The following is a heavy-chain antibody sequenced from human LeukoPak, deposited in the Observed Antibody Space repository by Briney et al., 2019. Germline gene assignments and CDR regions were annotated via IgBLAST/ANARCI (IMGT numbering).Heavy chain of an antibody. CDR1: GGSFSGYY. D-gene: IGHD3-10*01. V-gene: IGHV4-34*01. J-gene: IGHJ4*02. CDR2: INHSGST. CDR3: ARRHYYGSGSYGY. Sequence: SETLSLTCAVYGGSFSGYYWSWIRQPPGKGLEWIGEINHSGSTNYNPSLKSRATISVDTSKNQFSLKLSSVTAADTAVYYCARRHYYGSGSYGYWGQGTLVTVSS.